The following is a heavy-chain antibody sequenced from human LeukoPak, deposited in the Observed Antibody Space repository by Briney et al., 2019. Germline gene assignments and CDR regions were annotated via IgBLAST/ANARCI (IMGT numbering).Heavy chain of an antibody. V-gene: IGHV3-30*04. Sequence: PGRSLRLSCMASGFTFSRYDVHWVRQAPGKGLEWVAVISDDGKKKIYADSVKGRFTISRDNSKNTLYLQMNSLRAEDTAVYYCAKDHPRSGYDRPLFDYWGQGTLVTVSS. CDR1: GFTFSRYD. J-gene: IGHJ4*02. CDR3: AKDHPRSGYDRPLFDY. CDR2: ISDDGKKK. D-gene: IGHD5-12*01.